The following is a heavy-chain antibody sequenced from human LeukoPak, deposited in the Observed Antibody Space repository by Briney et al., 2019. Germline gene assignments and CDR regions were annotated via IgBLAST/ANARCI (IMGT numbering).Heavy chain of an antibody. CDR2: ISGSGGYT. V-gene: IGHV3-23*01. CDR1: GFTFSSYA. Sequence: QTGGSLRLSCAASGFTFSSYAMSWVRQAPGKGLEWVSGISGSGGYTYYADSVKGRFTISRDNSKNTLYLQMNSLRAEDTAVYYCASQRRLGELFDYWGQGTLVTVSS. CDR3: ASQRRLGELFDY. D-gene: IGHD3-16*01. J-gene: IGHJ4*02.